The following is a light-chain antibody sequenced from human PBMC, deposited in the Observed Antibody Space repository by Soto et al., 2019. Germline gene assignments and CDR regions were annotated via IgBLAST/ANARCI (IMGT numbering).Light chain of an antibody. CDR3: QQYNNWPRT. CDR2: GAS. J-gene: IGKJ1*01. V-gene: IGKV1-5*01. Sequence: DIQMTQSPSTLSASVGDRVTITCRASQSISSWLAWYQQKPGKAPKLLIYGASTGATGIPARFSGSGSGTEFTLTISSLQSEDFAVYYCQQYNNWPRTFGQGTKVEIK. CDR1: QSISSW.